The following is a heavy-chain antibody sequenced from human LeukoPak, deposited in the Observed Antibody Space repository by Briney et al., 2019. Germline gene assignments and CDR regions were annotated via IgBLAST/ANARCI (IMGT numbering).Heavy chain of an antibody. J-gene: IGHJ3*02. CDR3: ARRNWGMVSAFDI. CDR2: IYTSGST. V-gene: IGHV4-61*02. Sequence: SETLSLTCTVSGGSISSGGYYWSWIRQPAGKGLEWIGRIYTSGSTNYNPSLKSRVTISVDTSKNQFSLKLSSVTAADTAVYYCARRNWGMVSAFDIWGQGTMVTVSS. D-gene: IGHD7-27*01. CDR1: GGSISSGGYY.